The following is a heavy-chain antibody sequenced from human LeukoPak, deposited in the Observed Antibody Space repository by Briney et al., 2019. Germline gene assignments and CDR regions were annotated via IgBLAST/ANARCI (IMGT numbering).Heavy chain of an antibody. V-gene: IGHV1-18*01. Sequence: ASVKVSCKASGYTFTSYGISWVRQAPGQGLEWMGWISAYNGNTNYAQKLQGRVTMTTDTSTSTAYMELRNLRSDDTAVYYCARDISPDTAMVSEFDYWGQGTLVTVSS. D-gene: IGHD5-18*01. J-gene: IGHJ4*02. CDR3: ARDISPDTAMVSEFDY. CDR2: ISAYNGNT. CDR1: GYTFTSYG.